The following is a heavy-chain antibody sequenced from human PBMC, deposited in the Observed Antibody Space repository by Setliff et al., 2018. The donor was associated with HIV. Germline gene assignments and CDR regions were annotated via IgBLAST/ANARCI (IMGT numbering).Heavy chain of an antibody. CDR3: AGDPWSSANGS. CDR2: AYYSGST. J-gene: IGHJ5*02. CDR1: GGSIGSFY. D-gene: IGHD6-19*01. Sequence: PSETLSLTCTVSGGSIGSFYWSWIRQPPGKALEWIGYAYYSGSTNYNPSLKSRVTISIDMSKNQFSLNLKSVTAADTAVYYCAGDPWSSANGSWGQGTLVTVSS. V-gene: IGHV4-59*01.